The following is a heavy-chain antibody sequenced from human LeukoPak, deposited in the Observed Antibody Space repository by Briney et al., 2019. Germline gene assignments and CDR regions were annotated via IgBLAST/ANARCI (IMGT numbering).Heavy chain of an antibody. V-gene: IGHV3-30*03. Sequence: PGRSLRLSCAASGFTFSSYGMHWVRQAPGKGLEWVAVISYDGSNKYYADSVKGRFTISRDNSKNTLYLQMNSLRAEDTAVYYCARDRVPFEVPAATDYRGQGTLVTVSS. CDR1: GFTFSSYG. CDR3: ARDRVPFEVPAATDY. D-gene: IGHD2-2*01. CDR2: ISYDGSNK. J-gene: IGHJ4*02.